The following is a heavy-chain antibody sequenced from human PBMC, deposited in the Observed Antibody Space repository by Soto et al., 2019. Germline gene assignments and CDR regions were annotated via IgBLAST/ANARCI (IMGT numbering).Heavy chain of an antibody. V-gene: IGHV1-46*01. CDR2: LHPRDGST. J-gene: IGHJ4*02. CDR3: ASGGTTTLLDY. CDR1: GYTFTRCY. Sequence: ASVKVSCKASGYTFTRCYIHSVPQSPVQRIDWMGILHPRDGSTSYEQKFQGRVTMTRDTSTSTVYMELSRLRSEDTAVYYCASGGTTTLLDYWGQGPLVSVSS. D-gene: IGHD4-4*01.